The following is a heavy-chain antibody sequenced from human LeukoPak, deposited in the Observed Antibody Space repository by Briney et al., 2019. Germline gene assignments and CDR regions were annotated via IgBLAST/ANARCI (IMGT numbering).Heavy chain of an antibody. CDR1: GYFISSGYY. J-gene: IGHJ6*03. CDR2: IYHSGNT. CDR3: ASGTTTDYFYMDV. V-gene: IGHV4-38-2*02. Sequence: SETLSLTCTVSGYFISSGYYWGWIRQPPGKGLEWIGTIYHSGNTYFNPSHKSRVTMSVDTSKNQFSLRLSSVTAADTAVYYCASGTTTDYFYMDVWGKGTTVTVSS. D-gene: IGHD1-1*01.